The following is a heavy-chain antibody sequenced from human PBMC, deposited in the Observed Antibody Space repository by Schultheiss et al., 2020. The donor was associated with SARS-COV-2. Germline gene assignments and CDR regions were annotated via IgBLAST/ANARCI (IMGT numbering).Heavy chain of an antibody. CDR3: ASSYYYDSSGNH. J-gene: IGHJ5*02. D-gene: IGHD3-22*01. CDR1: GYSISSGYY. CDR2: IYTSGST. V-gene: IGHV4-38-2*01. Sequence: SETLSLTCAVSGYSISSGYYWGWIRQPPGKGLEWIGSIYTSGSTNYNPSLKSRVTMSVDTSKNQFSLKLSSVTAADTAVYYCASSYYYDSSGNHWGQGTLVTVSS.